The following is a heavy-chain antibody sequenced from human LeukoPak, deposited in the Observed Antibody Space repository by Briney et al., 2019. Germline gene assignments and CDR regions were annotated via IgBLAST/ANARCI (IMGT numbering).Heavy chain of an antibody. CDR3: AKGGSMITFGGVIPGYFDY. D-gene: IGHD3-16*02. V-gene: IGHV3-23*01. J-gene: IGHJ4*02. CDR2: LSGSGGRT. Sequence: PGGTLRLSCAASGFAFSSYGMSWVRQAPGKGLEWVSTLSGSGGRTYYAESVKGRFTISRDNSKNTLYLQMNSLRAEDTAIYYCAKGGSMITFGGVIPGYFDYWGQGTLVTVSS. CDR1: GFAFSSYG.